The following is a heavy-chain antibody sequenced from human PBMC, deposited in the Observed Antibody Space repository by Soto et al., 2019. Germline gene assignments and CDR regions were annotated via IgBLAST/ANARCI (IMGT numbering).Heavy chain of an antibody. Sequence: SETLSLTCTVSGGSISSYYWSWIRQPPGKGLEWIGYIYYSGSTNYNPSLKSRVTISVDTSKNQFSLKLSSVTAADTAVYYCARDNYGDYDPYNWFDPWGQGTLVTVSS. CDR2: IYYSGST. CDR1: GGSISSYY. J-gene: IGHJ5*02. CDR3: ARDNYGDYDPYNWFDP. D-gene: IGHD4-17*01. V-gene: IGHV4-59*01.